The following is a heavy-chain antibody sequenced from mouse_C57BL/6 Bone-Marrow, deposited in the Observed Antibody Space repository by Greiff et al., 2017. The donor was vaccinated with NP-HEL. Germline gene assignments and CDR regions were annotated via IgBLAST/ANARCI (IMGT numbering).Heavy chain of an antibody. V-gene: IGHV14-3*01. Sequence: EVQLQQSVAELVRPGASVKLSCTASGFNIKNTYMHWVKQRPEQGLEWIGRIDPANGNTKYAPKFQGQATITADTSSNTAYLLLSSLPSEDTAIYYCAPITTVVAAYWYFDVWGTGTTVTVSS. D-gene: IGHD1-1*01. CDR1: GFNIKNTY. CDR2: IDPANGNT. CDR3: APITTVVAAYWYFDV. J-gene: IGHJ1*03.